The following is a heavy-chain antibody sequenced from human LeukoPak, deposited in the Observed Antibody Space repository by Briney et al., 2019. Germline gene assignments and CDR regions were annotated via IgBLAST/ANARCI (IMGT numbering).Heavy chain of an antibody. CDR2: IGGSDGRT. CDR1: GFTFSTYA. V-gene: IGHV3-23*01. J-gene: IGHJ6*03. CDR3: ARGYCSGGSCYSHYYYYYMDV. Sequence: GGSLRLSCAASGFTFSTYAMSWVRQAPGKGLEWVSLIGGSDGRTRYADSVKGRFTISRDNSKNTLYLEMNSLRAEDTALYYCARGYCSGGSCYSHYYYYYMDVWGKGTTVTVSS. D-gene: IGHD2-15*01.